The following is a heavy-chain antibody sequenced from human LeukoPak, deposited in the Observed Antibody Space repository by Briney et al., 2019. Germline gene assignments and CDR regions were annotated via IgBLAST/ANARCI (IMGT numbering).Heavy chain of an antibody. CDR1: GFTFICYG. J-gene: IGHJ4*02. CDR3: AKANSSGSFDY. Sequence: QPGGSLRRYSAASGFTFICYGMSGVGQAPGKGLHWVSAISGSGGSTYYADSVKGRFTISRDNSKNTLYLQMNSLRAEDTAVYYCAKANSSGSFDYWGQGTLVTVSS. D-gene: IGHD6-19*01. CDR2: ISGSGGST. V-gene: IGHV3-23*01.